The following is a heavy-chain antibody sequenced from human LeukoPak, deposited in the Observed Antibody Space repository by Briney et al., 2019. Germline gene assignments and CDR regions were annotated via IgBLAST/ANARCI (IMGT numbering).Heavy chain of an antibody. Sequence: PSQTLSLTCAVSGGSISSGGYSWSWIRQPPGKGLEWIGYIYHSGSTYYNPSLKSRVTISVDRSKNQFSLKLSSVTAADTAVYYCARGLLLWFGEERRDAFDIWGQGTMVTVSS. V-gene: IGHV4-30-2*01. CDR1: GGSISSGGYS. CDR3: ARGLLLWFGEERRDAFDI. J-gene: IGHJ3*02. D-gene: IGHD3-10*01. CDR2: IYHSGST.